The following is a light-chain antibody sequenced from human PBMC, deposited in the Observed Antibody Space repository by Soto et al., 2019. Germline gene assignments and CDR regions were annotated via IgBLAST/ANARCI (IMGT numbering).Light chain of an antibody. J-gene: IGKJ3*01. CDR3: QQYNHWPFA. CDR1: QSVATS. CDR2: GAS. V-gene: IGKV3-15*01. Sequence: ETVMTQSPASLSVSPGESATLSCRISQSVATSLAWYQQKPGQAPRLLIYGASTRATGVQTRFSGSGSGAEFTLIISSLQSEDFAVYYCQQYNHWPFAFGPGTKVDIK.